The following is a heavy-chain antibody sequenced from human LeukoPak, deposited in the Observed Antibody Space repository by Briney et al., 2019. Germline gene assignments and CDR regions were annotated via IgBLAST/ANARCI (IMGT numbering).Heavy chain of an antibody. D-gene: IGHD1-1*01. CDR2: IYYSGST. J-gene: IGHJ4*02. CDR3: ARTNVNYFDY. V-gene: IGHV4-59*01. CDR1: GGSISSYY. Sequence: SETLSLTCTVSGGSISSYYWSWIRQPPGKGLEWIGYIYYSGSTNYNPSLKSRITISVDTSKNQFSLQLSSVTAADAAVYYCARTNVNYFDYWGQGTLVTVSS.